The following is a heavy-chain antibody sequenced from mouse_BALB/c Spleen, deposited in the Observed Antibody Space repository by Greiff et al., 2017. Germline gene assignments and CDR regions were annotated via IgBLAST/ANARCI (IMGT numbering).Heavy chain of an antibody. V-gene: IGHV6-6*02. CDR3: TRGRDYSWFAY. J-gene: IGHJ3*01. D-gene: IGHD1-1*01. CDR2: IRLKSNNYAT. Sequence: EVKLQESGGGLVQPGGSMKLSCVASGFTFSNYWMNWVRQSPEKGLEWVAEIRLKSNNYATHYAESVKGRFTISRDDSKSSVYLQMNNLRAEDTGIYYCTRGRDYSWFAYWGQGTLFTVSA. CDR1: GFTFSNYW.